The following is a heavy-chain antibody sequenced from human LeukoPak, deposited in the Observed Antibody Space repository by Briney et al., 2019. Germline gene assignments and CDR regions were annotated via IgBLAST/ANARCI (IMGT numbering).Heavy chain of an antibody. D-gene: IGHD5-12*01. J-gene: IGHJ4*02. CDR3: ARGRYSGYGHDY. Sequence: PSETLSLTCAVYGGSFRGYYWSWIRQPPGKGLEWIGEINHSGSTNYNPSLKSRVTISVDTSKNQFSLKLSSVTAADTAVYYCARGRYSGYGHDYWGQGTLVTVSS. V-gene: IGHV4-34*01. CDR1: GGSFRGYY. CDR2: INHSGST.